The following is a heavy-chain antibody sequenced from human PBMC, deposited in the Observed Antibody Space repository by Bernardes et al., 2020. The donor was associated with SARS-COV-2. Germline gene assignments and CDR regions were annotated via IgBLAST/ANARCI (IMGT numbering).Heavy chain of an antibody. J-gene: IGHJ5*02. V-gene: IGHV3-9*01. Sequence: GGSLRLSCAASGFTFDDYAMHWVRQAPGKGLEWVSGISWNSGSIGYADSVKGRFTISRDNAKNSLYLQMNSLRAEDTALYYCAKDNWGIGDNWFDPWGQGTLVTVSS. CDR1: GFTFDDYA. D-gene: IGHD6-13*01. CDR3: AKDNWGIGDNWFDP. CDR2: ISWNSGSI.